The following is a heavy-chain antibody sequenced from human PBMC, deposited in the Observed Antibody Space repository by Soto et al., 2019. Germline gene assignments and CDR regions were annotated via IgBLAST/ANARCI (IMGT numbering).Heavy chain of an antibody. V-gene: IGHV3-33*01. CDR3: ARGLHSLFDY. J-gene: IGHJ4*02. D-gene: IGHD2-21*01. CDR1: GFTFSNYG. Sequence: GGARGLCCAASGFTFSNYGMHGGGQAPGKGLEWVAVIWYDGNNKYYADSVKGRFTISRDNSNNTLYVQMTSLRAEDTAVYYCARGLHSLFDYWGQGTLVTVSS. CDR2: IWYDGNNK.